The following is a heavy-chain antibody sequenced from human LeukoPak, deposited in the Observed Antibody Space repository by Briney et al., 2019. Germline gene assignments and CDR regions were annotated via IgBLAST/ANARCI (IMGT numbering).Heavy chain of an antibody. CDR1: GYSISSGYY. CDR2: IYHSGST. V-gene: IGHV4-38-2*02. D-gene: IGHD2-15*01. J-gene: IGHJ4*02. CDR3: ARDRRGGSWYYDY. Sequence: PSETLSLTCAVSGYSISSGYYWGWIRQPPGKGLEWIGSIYHSGSTYYNPSLKSRVTISVDTSKNQFSLKLSPVTAADTAVYYCARDRRGGSWYYDYWGQGTLVTVSS.